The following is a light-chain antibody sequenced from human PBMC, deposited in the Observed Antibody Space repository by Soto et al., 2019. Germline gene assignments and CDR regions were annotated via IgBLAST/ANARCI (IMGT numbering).Light chain of an antibody. J-gene: IGLJ1*01. CDR3: SSYTSSSTQV. V-gene: IGLV2-14*01. Sequence: QSVLTQPAYVSGSPGQSITISCTGTSSDVGGYNYVSWYQQYPGKAPKLMIHEVSNRPSGVSNRFSGSKSGNTASLTISGLQAEDEADYYCSSYTSSSTQVFGTGTKVTV. CDR2: EVS. CDR1: SSDVGGYNY.